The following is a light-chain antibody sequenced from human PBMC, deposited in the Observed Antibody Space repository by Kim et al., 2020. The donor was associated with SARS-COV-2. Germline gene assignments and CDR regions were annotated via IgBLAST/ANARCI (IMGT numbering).Light chain of an antibody. Sequence: QSALTQPRSVSGSPGQSVTISCTGTSSDVGGYNYVSWYQQHPGRAPKLMINDVTKRPSGVPDRFSGSKSGNTASLTISGLQAEDEADYYCCSYAAGYTHVVFGGGTQLTVL. CDR2: DVT. J-gene: IGLJ2*01. V-gene: IGLV2-11*01. CDR1: SSDVGGYNY. CDR3: CSYAAGYTHVV.